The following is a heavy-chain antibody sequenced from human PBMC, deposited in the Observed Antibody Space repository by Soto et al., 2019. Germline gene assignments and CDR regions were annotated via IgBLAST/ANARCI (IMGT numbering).Heavy chain of an antibody. J-gene: IGHJ4*02. Sequence: SETMCLTCTVSGGSISSGDYYWSWIRQPPGKGLEWIGNIYYSGSTYYNPSLKSRVTISIDTSKNQFSLKLSSVTAADTAVYYCASRKSSHYFGYWGQGTLVTVSS. CDR2: IYYSGST. CDR3: ASRKSSHYFGY. CDR1: GGSISSGDYY. V-gene: IGHV4-30-4*01. D-gene: IGHD3-10*01.